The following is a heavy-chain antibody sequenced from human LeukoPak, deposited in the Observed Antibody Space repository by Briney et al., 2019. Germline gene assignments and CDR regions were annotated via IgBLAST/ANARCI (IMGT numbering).Heavy chain of an antibody. Sequence: GGSLRLSCAASGFTFSTYSMNWVRQAPGKGLEWVSSISNNSSYRDYADSVKGRFTISRDNAKSSLYLQMNSLRAEDTAVYYCARDFSGNYDSSGYWGDDAFDIWGQGTMVTVSS. CDR1: GFTFSTYS. CDR2: ISNNSSYR. CDR3: ARDFSGNYDSSGYWGDDAFDI. D-gene: IGHD3-22*01. V-gene: IGHV3-21*01. J-gene: IGHJ3*02.